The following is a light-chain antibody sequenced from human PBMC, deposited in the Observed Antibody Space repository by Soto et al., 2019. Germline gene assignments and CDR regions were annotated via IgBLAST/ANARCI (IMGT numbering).Light chain of an antibody. J-gene: IGKJ5*01. V-gene: IGKV3-11*01. CDR3: QQRHMWPIT. CDR2: DAY. CDR1: QSFRGL. Sequence: EVVLTQSPVTLSLSPWGGATVSCRASQSFRGLLAWYQQKPGQAPRLLIYDAYNRATGIPPRFSGSGSGTDFTLTISSLEPEDSAVYYCQQRHMWPITFGQGTRLEIK.